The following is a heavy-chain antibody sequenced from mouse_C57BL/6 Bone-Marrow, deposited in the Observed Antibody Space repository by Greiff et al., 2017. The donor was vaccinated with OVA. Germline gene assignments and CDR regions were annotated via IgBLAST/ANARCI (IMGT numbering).Heavy chain of an antibody. Sequence: VQLQQSGPELVKPGASVKISCKASGYTFTDYYMNWVKQSHGKSLEWIGDINPNNGGTSYNQKFKGKATLTVDKSSSTAYMELRSLTSEDAAVYYCARSPYPGDYAMDDWGQGTSVTVSS. CDR3: ARSPYPGDYAMDD. J-gene: IGHJ4*01. CDR1: GYTFTDYY. D-gene: IGHD2-10*01. V-gene: IGHV1-26*01. CDR2: INPNNGGT.